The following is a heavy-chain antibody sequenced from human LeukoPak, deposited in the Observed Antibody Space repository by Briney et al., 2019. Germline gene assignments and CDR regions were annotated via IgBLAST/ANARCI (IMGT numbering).Heavy chain of an antibody. CDR1: GGSISSGDYY. Sequence: SQTLSLTCTVSGGSISSGDYYWSWIRQPPGKGLEWIGYIYYSGSTYYNPSLKSRVTISVDTSKNQFSLKLSSVTAADTAVYYCARRGYYDSSGHPSGAFDIWGQGTMVTVSS. CDR2: IYYSGST. J-gene: IGHJ3*02. V-gene: IGHV4-30-4*08. D-gene: IGHD3-22*01. CDR3: ARRGYYDSSGHPSGAFDI.